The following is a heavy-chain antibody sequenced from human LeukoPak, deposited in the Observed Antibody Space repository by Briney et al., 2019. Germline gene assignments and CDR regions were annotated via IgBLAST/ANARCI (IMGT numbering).Heavy chain of an antibody. V-gene: IGHV1-8*01. CDR3: ARDYGGSSGWFDP. J-gene: IGHJ5*02. D-gene: IGHD4-23*01. CDR1: GYTFTSYD. CDR2: MSPNSDNT. Sequence: ASVKVSCKASGYTFTSYDINWVRQATGQGLEWMGWMSPNSDNTGYAQKFQGRVTFTWDTSISTAYMELRSLTSEDTAVYYCARDYGGSSGWFDPWGQGTLVTVSS.